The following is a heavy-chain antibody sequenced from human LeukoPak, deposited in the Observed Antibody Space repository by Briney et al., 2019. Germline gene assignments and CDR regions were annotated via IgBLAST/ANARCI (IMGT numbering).Heavy chain of an antibody. V-gene: IGHV4-39*07. Sequence: SETLSLTCTVSGGSISSSSYYWGWIRQPPGKGLEWIGSIYYSGSTYYNPSLKSRVTMSVDTSKNQFSLKLSSVIAADTAVYFCARGSGSYYSFFVWGQGTLVTVSS. D-gene: IGHD1-26*01. CDR2: IYYSGST. CDR3: ARGSGSYYSFFV. J-gene: IGHJ4*02. CDR1: GGSISSSSYY.